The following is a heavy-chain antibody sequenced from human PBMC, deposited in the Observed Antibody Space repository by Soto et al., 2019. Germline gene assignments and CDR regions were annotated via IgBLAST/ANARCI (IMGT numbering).Heavy chain of an antibody. CDR1: GGSTSSDNY. CDR2: IYYSGNT. V-gene: IGHV4-30-4*01. J-gene: IGHJ4*02. CDR3: AREGGESSDGLYYFDS. Sequence: PSETLSLTCTVSGGSTSSDNYWSWIRQPPGKGLEWIGHIYYSGNTDYNPSLKSRLAISIDTSKNQFSLKLSSVTAADTAVYFCAREGGESSDGLYYFDSCGQGPLVTVYS. D-gene: IGHD3-16*01.